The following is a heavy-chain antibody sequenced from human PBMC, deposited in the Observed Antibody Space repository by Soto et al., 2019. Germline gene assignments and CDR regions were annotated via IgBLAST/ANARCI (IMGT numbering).Heavy chain of an antibody. CDR2: IYWDDNK. Sequence: QITLKESGPTLVKPTQTLTLTCTFSGFSLSTSGVGVGWIRQPPEKALEWLALIYWDDNKRYSPSLKSRLTITKDTSNSQVVLTMTNMDPVDTGTYYCAHTNYDILTGYYPRIYFHHWGQGTLVTVSS. D-gene: IGHD3-9*01. CDR3: AHTNYDILTGYYPRIYFHH. V-gene: IGHV2-5*02. CDR1: GFSLSTSGVG. J-gene: IGHJ1*01.